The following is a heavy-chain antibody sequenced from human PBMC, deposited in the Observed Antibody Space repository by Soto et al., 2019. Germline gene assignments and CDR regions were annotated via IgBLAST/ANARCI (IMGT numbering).Heavy chain of an antibody. CDR3: ARSRPSDFWSGYYIDYFDY. J-gene: IGHJ4*02. CDR1: GYTFTSYA. D-gene: IGHD3-3*01. Sequence: GASVKVSCKASGYTFTSYAMHWVRQAPGQRLERMGWINAGNGNTKYSQKFQGRVTITRDTSASTAYMELSSLRSEDTAVYYCARSRPSDFWSGYYIDYFDYWGQGTLVTVSS. V-gene: IGHV1-3*01. CDR2: INAGNGNT.